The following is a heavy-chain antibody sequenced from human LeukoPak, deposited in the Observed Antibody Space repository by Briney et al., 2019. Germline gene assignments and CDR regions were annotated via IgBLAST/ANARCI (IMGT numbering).Heavy chain of an antibody. CDR1: GFTVSSKY. D-gene: IGHD2-2*01. J-gene: IGHJ4*02. Sequence: GGSLRLSXAASGFTVSSKYMIWVRRAPGKGLEWVSVLYSDGSTYYADSVKGRFTISRDNSKNTLYLQMNSLRPEDTAVYYCAAGQLLWNYFDYWGQGTLVTVSS. V-gene: IGHV3-66*02. CDR3: AAGQLLWNYFDY. CDR2: LYSDGST.